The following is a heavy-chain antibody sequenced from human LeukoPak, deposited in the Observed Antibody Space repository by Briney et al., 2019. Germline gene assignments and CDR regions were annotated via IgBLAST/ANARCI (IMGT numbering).Heavy chain of an antibody. D-gene: IGHD1-26*01. CDR3: ARLLGSYDSGAFDI. V-gene: IGHV4-4*02. Sequence: SETLSLTCGVSGGSISSSNWWSWVRQPPGKGLEWIGEIYHSGSTNYNPSLKSRVTISVDKSKNQFSLKLSSVPAAGTAVYYCARLLGSYDSGAFDIWGQGTMVTVSS. CDR2: IYHSGST. CDR1: GGSISSSNW. J-gene: IGHJ3*02.